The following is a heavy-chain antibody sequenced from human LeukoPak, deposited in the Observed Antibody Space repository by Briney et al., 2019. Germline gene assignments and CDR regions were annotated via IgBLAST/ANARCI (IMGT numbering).Heavy chain of an antibody. V-gene: IGHV4-34*01. CDR3: GSGELPYSIDY. J-gene: IGHJ4*02. Sequence: PSETLSLTCAVYGGSFSGYYWSWIRQPPGKGLEWIGSIYYSGSTYYNPSLKSRVTISVDTSKNQFSLKLSSVTAADTAVYYCGSGELPYSIDYWGQGTLVTVSS. CDR2: IYYSGST. CDR1: GGSFSGYY. D-gene: IGHD3-10*01.